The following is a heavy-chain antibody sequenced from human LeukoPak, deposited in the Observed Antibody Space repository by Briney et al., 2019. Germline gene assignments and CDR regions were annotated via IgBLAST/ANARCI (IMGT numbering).Heavy chain of an antibody. CDR1: GGSISSGGYY. D-gene: IGHD3-3*01. CDR2: IYYSGST. CDR3: ARGITIFGVVPYYTDV. Sequence: SQTPSLTCTVSGGSISSGGYYWSWIRQHPGKGLEWIGYIYYSGSTYYNPSLKSRVTISVDTSKNQFSLKLSSVTAADTAVYYCARGITIFGVVPYYTDVWGKGTTVTVSS. V-gene: IGHV4-31*03. J-gene: IGHJ6*03.